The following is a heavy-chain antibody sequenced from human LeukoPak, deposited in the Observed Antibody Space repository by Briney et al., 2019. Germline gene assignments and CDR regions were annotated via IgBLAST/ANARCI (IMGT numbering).Heavy chain of an antibody. D-gene: IGHD2-15*01. V-gene: IGHV3-23*01. Sequence: GGSLRLSCAASGFTFSSYAMSWVRQAPGKGXEWVSAISGSGGSTYYADSVKGRFAISRDNSKNTLYLQMNSLRAEDTAVYYCAKARIGFLYYFDYWGQGTLVTVSS. CDR2: ISGSGGST. CDR1: GFTFSSYA. CDR3: AKARIGFLYYFDY. J-gene: IGHJ4*02.